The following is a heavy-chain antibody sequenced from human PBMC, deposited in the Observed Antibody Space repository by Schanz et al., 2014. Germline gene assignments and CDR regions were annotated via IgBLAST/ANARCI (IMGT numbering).Heavy chain of an antibody. CDR1: GYTFTSYG. J-gene: IGHJ2*01. D-gene: IGHD3-16*01. V-gene: IGHV1-18*01. Sequence: QVQLVQSGAEVKKPGASVKVSCKASGYTFTSYGISWVRQAPGQGLEWMGWISAYTNNTNYAQKFQGRVTITRDTSASTAYMELSSLRSDDTAHYYCVRVPSRNVSFDLWGRGTLVTVSS. CDR3: VRVPSRNVSFDL. CDR2: ISAYTNNT.